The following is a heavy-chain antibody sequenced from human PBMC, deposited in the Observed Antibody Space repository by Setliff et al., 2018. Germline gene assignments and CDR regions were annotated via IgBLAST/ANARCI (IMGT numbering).Heavy chain of an antibody. D-gene: IGHD3-22*01. Sequence: ASVKVSCKTSGYSFTNYGINWVRQAPGQGLEWMGWNSVYARRFQGRVTMSTDTSTSTAYMELRSLRSDDTAVYFCARAGKYFDDTSGYYYDRDYYFYMDVWGKGTTVTVSS. J-gene: IGHJ6*03. CDR1: GYSFTNYG. V-gene: IGHV1-18*01. CDR2: NSV. CDR3: ARAGKYFDDTSGYYYDRDYYFYMDV.